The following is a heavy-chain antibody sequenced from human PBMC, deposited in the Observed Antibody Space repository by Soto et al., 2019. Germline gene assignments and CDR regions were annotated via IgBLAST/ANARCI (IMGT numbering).Heavy chain of an antibody. CDR3: ARFLEWFTMPYAFDI. D-gene: IGHD3-3*01. CDR1: GFTFSSYS. CDR2: ISSSSSSTI. V-gene: IGHV3-48*02. J-gene: IGHJ3*02. Sequence: GGSLRLSCAASGFTFSSYSMNWVRQAPGKGLEWVSYISSSSSSTIYYADSVKGRFTISRDNAKNSLYLQMNSLRDEDTAVYYCARFLEWFTMPYAFDIWGQGTMVTVSS.